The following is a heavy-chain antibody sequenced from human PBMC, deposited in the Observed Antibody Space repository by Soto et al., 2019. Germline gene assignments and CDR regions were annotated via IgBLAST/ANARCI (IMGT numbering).Heavy chain of an antibody. J-gene: IGHJ6*02. CDR1: GFTVTDNY. Sequence: EVQLVESGGGLIQPGGTLRLSCAASGFTVTDNYIIWVRQPPGKGLEWVSTTVIGGGNNHADTVKGRFTVSRENSKNTLYLQMNNLRVEDTAVYYCARKPPRAPQWWAFGMEVWGQGTTVFVSS. CDR3: ARKPPRAPQWWAFGMEV. D-gene: IGHD2-8*01. V-gene: IGHV3-53*01. CDR2: TVIGGGN.